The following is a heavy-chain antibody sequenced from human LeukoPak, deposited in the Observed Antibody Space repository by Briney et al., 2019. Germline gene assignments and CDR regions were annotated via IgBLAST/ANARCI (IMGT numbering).Heavy chain of an antibody. CDR2: IYSGGTT. CDR1: GFTVSDNY. Sequence: PGGSLRLSCAASGFTVSDNYMSWVRQAPGKGLEWVSLIYSGGTTDYADSVKGRFTISRDNSKNTLYLQMNSLRAEDTAVYYCAREQWLNAFDIWGQGTMVTVSS. D-gene: IGHD6-19*01. J-gene: IGHJ3*02. CDR3: AREQWLNAFDI. V-gene: IGHV3-53*01.